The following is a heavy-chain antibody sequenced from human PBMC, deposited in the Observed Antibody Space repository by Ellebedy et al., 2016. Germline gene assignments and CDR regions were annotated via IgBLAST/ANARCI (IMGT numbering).Heavy chain of an antibody. Sequence: GESLKISCAASGFTVSSNYMSWVRQAPGKGLEWVSVIYSGGSTYYADSVKGRFTISRDNSKNALYLQMNSLRAEDTAVYYCARGHYYDSSGYCYDYWGQGTLVTVSS. V-gene: IGHV3-53*05. J-gene: IGHJ4*02. CDR3: ARGHYYDSSGYCYDY. CDR2: IYSGGST. D-gene: IGHD3-22*01. CDR1: GFTVSSNY.